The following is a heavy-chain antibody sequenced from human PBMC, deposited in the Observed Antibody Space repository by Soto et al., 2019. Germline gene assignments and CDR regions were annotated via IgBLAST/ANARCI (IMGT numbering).Heavy chain of an antibody. Sequence: ASVKVSCKASGYMFTGYYMHWVGQAPGQRLEWMGWINPNSGDTNYTQKFQGWVTMTRDTSISTAYMELSRLRSDDTAVYYCATSRMRIAVAGEKAYDFEYLRQGTL. V-gene: IGHV1-2*04. J-gene: IGHJ4*02. CDR2: INPNSGDT. CDR1: GYMFTGYY. D-gene: IGHD6-19*01. CDR3: ATSRMRIAVAGEKAYDFEY.